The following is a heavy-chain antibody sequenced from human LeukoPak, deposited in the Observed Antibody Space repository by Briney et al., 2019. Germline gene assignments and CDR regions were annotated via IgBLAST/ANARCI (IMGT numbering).Heavy chain of an antibody. J-gene: IGHJ4*02. CDR3: VDGGRFDY. V-gene: IGHV3-30*03. Sequence: GRSLRLSCVPSGFTFSIYAMHWVRQAPGKGLDWVALISHDGSDKYYADSVKGRFTISRDNSKNTLYLQMNSLGAEDTAVYYCVDGGRFDYWGQGTLVTVS. CDR1: GFTFSIYA. CDR2: ISHDGSDK. D-gene: IGHD4-23*01.